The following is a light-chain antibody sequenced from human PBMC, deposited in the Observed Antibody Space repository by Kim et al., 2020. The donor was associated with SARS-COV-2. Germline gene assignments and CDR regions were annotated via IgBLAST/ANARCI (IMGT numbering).Light chain of an antibody. CDR1: QGFGSTAS. CDR2: GTS. V-gene: IGKV3-20*01. CDR3: QQYGTSMPYT. Sequence: PGERASLSSKASQGFGSTASLTWYQQIPGQAPRLLIYGTSTRATGIPDRFSGSGSGTDFTLTISKVEPEDFAIYWCQQYGTSMPYTFGQGTKLEI. J-gene: IGKJ2*01.